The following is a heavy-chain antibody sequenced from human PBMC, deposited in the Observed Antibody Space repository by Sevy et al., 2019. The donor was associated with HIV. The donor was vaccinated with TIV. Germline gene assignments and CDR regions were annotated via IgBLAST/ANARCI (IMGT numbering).Heavy chain of an antibody. V-gene: IGHV3-30*03. CDR3: VRDMTERKVVAGIFEH. J-gene: IGHJ4*02. CDR2: ISYHGKNS. D-gene: IGHD6-19*01. Sequence: GGSLRLSCAASGFTFSDFGMHWVRQSPGKGLEWVAVISYHGKNSHYADSVKGRFNVSRDNSKNTLYLQMSSLRREDTAVYYCVRDMTERKVVAGIFEHWGQGALVTVSS. CDR1: GFTFSDFG.